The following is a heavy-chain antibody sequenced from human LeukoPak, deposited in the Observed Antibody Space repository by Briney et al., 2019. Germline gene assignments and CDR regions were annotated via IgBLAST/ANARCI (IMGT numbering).Heavy chain of an antibody. CDR3: TTALSGYDGGDY. CDR1: GFTVSSNS. CDR2: IYSDNT. Sequence: GGSLRLSCTVSGFTVSSNSMSWVRQAPGKGLEWVSFIYSDNTHYSDSVKGRFTISRDSSKNTLYLQMNSLRAEDTAVYYCTTALSGYDGGDYWGQGTLVTVSS. V-gene: IGHV3-53*01. J-gene: IGHJ4*02. D-gene: IGHD5-12*01.